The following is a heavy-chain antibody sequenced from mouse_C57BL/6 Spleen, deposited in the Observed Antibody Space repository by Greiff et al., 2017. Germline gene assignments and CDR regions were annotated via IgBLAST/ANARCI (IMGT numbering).Heavy chain of an antibody. D-gene: IGHD1-1*01. CDR3: ARDYYGRGYAMDY. J-gene: IGHJ4*01. CDR1: GYTFTSYW. V-gene: IGHV1-69*01. CDR2: IDPSDSYT. Sequence: QVQLQQPGAELVMPGASVELSCKASGYTFTSYWMHWVKQRPGQGLEWIGEIDPSDSYTNYNQKFKGKSTLTVDKSSSTAYMQLSSLTSEDSAVYYCARDYYGRGYAMDYWGQGTSVTVSS.